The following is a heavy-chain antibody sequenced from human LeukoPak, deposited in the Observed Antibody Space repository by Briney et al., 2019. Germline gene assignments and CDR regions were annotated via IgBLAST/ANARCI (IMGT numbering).Heavy chain of an antibody. CDR2: FDPEDGET. V-gene: IGHV1-24*01. Sequence: ASVKVSCKVSGYTLTELSMHWVRQAPGKGLEWMGGFDPEDGETIYAQKFQGRVTMTEDTSTDTAYMELSSLRSEDTAVYYCATQSADNYYYGMDVWGQGATVTVSS. CDR1: GYTLTELS. J-gene: IGHJ6*02. CDR3: ATQSADNYYYGMDV. D-gene: IGHD3-9*01.